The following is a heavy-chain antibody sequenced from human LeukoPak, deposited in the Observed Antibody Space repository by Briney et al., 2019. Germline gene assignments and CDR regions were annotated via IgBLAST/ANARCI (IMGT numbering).Heavy chain of an antibody. CDR1: GYTFTSYD. CDR3: ARGSTKVTSVIHMDV. V-gene: IGHV1-18*01. J-gene: IGHJ6*03. D-gene: IGHD4-11*01. CDR2: ISAFNGYT. Sequence: ASVKVSCKASGYTFTSYDINWVRQATGQGLEWMGWISAFNGYTNYAQNLQGRVTMTTDTSTSTAYMELRSLRSDDTAIYYCARGSTKVTSVIHMDVWGKGTTVTVSS.